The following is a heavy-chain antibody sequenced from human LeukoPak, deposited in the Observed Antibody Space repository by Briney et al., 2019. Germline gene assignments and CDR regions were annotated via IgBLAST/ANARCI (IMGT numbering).Heavy chain of an antibody. J-gene: IGHJ4*02. CDR3: AASTKHPAMVDY. CDR2: IGSSSSHI. CDR1: GFTFSSYS. D-gene: IGHD5-18*01. V-gene: IGHV3-21*01. Sequence: GGSLRLSCAASGFTFSSYSMNWVRQAPGKGLEWVSSIGSSSSHIYYADSVKGRFTISRDNAKNSLHLQMSSLRAEDTAVYYCAASTKHPAMVDYWGQGTLVTVSS.